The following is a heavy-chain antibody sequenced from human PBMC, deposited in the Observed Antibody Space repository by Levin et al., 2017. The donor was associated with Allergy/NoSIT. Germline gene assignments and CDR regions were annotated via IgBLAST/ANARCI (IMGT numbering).Heavy chain of an antibody. CDR2: ISAYNGNT. Sequence: GESLKISCKASGYTFTSYGISWVRQAPGQGLEWMGWISAYNGNTNYAQKLQGRVTMTTDTSTSTAYMELRSLRSDDTAVYYCARGPLGEIVVIPDFQHWGQGTLVTVSS. J-gene: IGHJ1*01. V-gene: IGHV1-18*01. D-gene: IGHD3-22*01. CDR1: GYTFTSYG. CDR3: ARGPLGEIVVIPDFQH.